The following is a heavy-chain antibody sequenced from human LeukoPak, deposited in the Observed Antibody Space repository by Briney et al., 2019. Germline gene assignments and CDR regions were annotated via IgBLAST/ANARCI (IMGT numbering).Heavy chain of an antibody. CDR2: ISYDGSNK. CDR1: GFTFSSCG. V-gene: IGHV3-30*18. D-gene: IGHD2-21*02. J-gene: IGHJ4*02. CDR3: AKDQAAYCGGDCYFDY. Sequence: PGGSLRLSCAASGFTFSSCGMHWVRQAPGKGLEWVAVISYDGSNKYYADSVKGRFTISRDNSKNTLYLQMNSLRAEDTAAYYCAKDQAAYCGGDCYFDYWGQGTLVTVSS.